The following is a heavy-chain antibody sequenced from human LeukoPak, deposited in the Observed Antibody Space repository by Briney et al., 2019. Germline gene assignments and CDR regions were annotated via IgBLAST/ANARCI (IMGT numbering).Heavy chain of an antibody. Sequence: SETLSLTCAVYGGSFSGYYWSWIRQPPGKGLEWIAEINHSGSTNYNPYLKSRVTISVDTSKNQFSLKLSSVTAADTAVYYCARKKAAGTVWFDPWGQGTLVTVSS. CDR2: INHSGST. CDR3: ARKKAAGTVWFDP. J-gene: IGHJ5*02. V-gene: IGHV4-34*01. D-gene: IGHD6-13*01. CDR1: GGSFSGYY.